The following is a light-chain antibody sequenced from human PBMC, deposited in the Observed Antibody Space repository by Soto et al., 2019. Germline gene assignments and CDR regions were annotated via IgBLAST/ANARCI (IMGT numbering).Light chain of an antibody. CDR3: QQYQDWPPRLT. J-gene: IGKJ4*01. CDR2: GAS. CDR1: QTMSST. Sequence: VLTQSPATLSVSPGKRASLFCRSSQTMSSTLARYQQKPGQAPRLLIYGASIRATGIPALISGSGSGTEFALTISGLQSEDCGVYYCQQYQDWPPRLTFGGGTKVE. V-gene: IGKV3-15*01.